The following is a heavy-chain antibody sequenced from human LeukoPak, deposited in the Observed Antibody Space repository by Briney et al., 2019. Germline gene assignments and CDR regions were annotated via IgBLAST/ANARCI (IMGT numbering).Heavy chain of an antibody. J-gene: IGHJ6*03. CDR2: IRSDGINK. Sequence: PGRSLRLSCAASGFTFSSYAMHWVRQVPDKGLEWVAFIRSDGINKYHADSVKGRFTISRDNSKNTLYLQMNSLRAEDTAVYYCAKLGKTENHYGSGRFSYYYYMDVWGKGTTVTISS. V-gene: IGHV3-30*02. CDR3: AKLGKTENHYGSGRFSYYYYMDV. D-gene: IGHD3-10*01. CDR1: GFTFSSYA.